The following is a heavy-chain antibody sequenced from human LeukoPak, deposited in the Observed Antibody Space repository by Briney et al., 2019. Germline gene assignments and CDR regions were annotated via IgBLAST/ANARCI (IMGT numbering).Heavy chain of an antibody. CDR3: AKWVYGGYYFDY. D-gene: IGHD4-23*01. CDR2: IIPIFGTA. CDR1: GGTFSSYA. V-gene: IGHV1-69*01. Sequence: SVKVSCKASGGTFSSYAISWVRQAPGQGLEWMGGIIPIFGTANYAQKFQGRVTITADGSTSTAYMELSSLRSEDTAVYYCAKWVYGGYYFDYWGQGTLVTVSS. J-gene: IGHJ4*02.